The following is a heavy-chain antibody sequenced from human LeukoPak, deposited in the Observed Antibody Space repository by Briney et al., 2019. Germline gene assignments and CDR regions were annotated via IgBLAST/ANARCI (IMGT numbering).Heavy chain of an antibody. CDR2: IYYSGST. J-gene: IGHJ4*02. CDR3: AREMYDSGGYRVSYFDF. Sequence: SETLSLTCTVSGGSISSSSYYWGWIRQPPGKGLEWIGSIYYSGSTYYNPSLKSRVTISVDTSKNQFSLKLSSVTAADTAVYYCAREMYDSGGYRVSYFDFWGQGILVTVSS. V-gene: IGHV4-39*07. D-gene: IGHD3-22*01. CDR1: GGSISSSSYY.